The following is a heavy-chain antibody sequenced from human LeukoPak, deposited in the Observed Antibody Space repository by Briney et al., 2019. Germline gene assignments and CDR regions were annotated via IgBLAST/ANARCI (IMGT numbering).Heavy chain of an antibody. CDR3: ARERAGDAFDI. V-gene: IGHV3-30*03. CDR1: GFTFSNYG. Sequence: GGSLRLSCAASGFTFSNYGMHWLRQAPGKGLEWVAAISDDGSKEYYAESVKGRFTISRDNSKNTLYLQVNSLRAEDTAVYYCARERAGDAFDIWGQGTMVTVSS. J-gene: IGHJ3*02. CDR2: ISDDGSKE.